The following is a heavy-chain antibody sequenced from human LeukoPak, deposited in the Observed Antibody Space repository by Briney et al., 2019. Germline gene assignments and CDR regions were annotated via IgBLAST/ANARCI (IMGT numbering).Heavy chain of an antibody. CDR1: GGSVSSYY. Sequence: PSETLSLTCTVSGGSVSSYYWSWIRQPPGKGLEWIGYIHHSGSTNHSPSLKSRVTISVDTSKNQFSLELSSVTAADTAVYFCASLGGYYDFWSGYRDYWGQGILVTVSS. CDR2: IHHSGST. CDR3: ASLGGYYDFWSGYRDY. J-gene: IGHJ4*02. D-gene: IGHD3-3*01. V-gene: IGHV4-59*02.